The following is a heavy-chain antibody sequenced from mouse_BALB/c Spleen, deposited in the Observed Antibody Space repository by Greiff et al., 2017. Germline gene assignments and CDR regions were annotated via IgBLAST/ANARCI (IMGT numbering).Heavy chain of an antibody. D-gene: IGHD1-1*01. CDR1: GFNIKDTY. CDR3: ASLYYGSSRFAY. V-gene: IGHV14-3*02. CDR2: IDPANGNT. Sequence: EVKLMESGAELVKPGASVKLSCTASGFNIKDTYMHWVKQRPEQGLEWIGRIDPANGNTKYDPKFQGKATITADTSSNTAYLQLSSLTSEDTAVYYCASLYYGSSRFAYWGQGTLVTVSA. J-gene: IGHJ3*01.